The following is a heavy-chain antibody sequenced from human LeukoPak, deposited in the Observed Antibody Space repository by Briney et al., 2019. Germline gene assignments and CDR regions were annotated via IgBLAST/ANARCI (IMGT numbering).Heavy chain of an antibody. CDR1: GFTFSSLH. V-gene: IGHV3-30*02. CDR2: IRYDGSNK. J-gene: IGHJ4*02. CDR3: AKDRNVPMLYAIFDY. Sequence: GGSLRLSCAASGFTFSSLHMTWVRQAPGKGLEWVAFIRYDGSNKYYADSVKGRFTISRDNSKNTLYLQMNSLRAEDTAVYYCAKDRNVPMLYAIFDYWGQGTLVTVSS. D-gene: IGHD2-8*01.